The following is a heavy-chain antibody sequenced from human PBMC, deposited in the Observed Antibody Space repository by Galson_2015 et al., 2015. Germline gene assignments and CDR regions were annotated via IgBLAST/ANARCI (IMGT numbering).Heavy chain of an antibody. CDR3: ARADYDTSGFYYTFDY. CDR2: IYYTGTT. V-gene: IGHV4-59*01. CDR1: GGSIIRYY. Sequence: SETLSLTCTVSGGSIIRYYWSWIRQPPGKGVEWIGYIYYTGTTNYNPSLKSRVTMSLDASKNQFSLKLSSVTAADTAVYYCARADYDTSGFYYTFDYWGQGALVTVPS. D-gene: IGHD3-22*01. J-gene: IGHJ4*02.